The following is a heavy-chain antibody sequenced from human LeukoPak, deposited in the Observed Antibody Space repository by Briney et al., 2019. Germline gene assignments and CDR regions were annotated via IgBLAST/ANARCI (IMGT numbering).Heavy chain of an antibody. J-gene: IGHJ4*02. CDR3: ARDFYDGFALDY. Sequence: GGSLRLTCAASGFAFNTYSMNWVRQAPGKGLEWVSFIFSSSTYIYYTDSVKGRFTISRDNARNSLYLQMDNLRAEDTGVYYCARDFYDGFALDYWGQGTLVTVSS. CDR1: GFAFNTYS. D-gene: IGHD2/OR15-2a*01. CDR2: IFSSSTYI. V-gene: IGHV3-21*03.